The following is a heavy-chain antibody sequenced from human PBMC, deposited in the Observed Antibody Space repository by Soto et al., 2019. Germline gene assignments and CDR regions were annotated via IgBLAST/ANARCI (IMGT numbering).Heavy chain of an antibody. CDR3: ARDRSSGWYNYYYYGMDV. CDR2: IYYSGST. CDR1: GGSINSYY. V-gene: IGHV4-59*01. J-gene: IGHJ6*02. Sequence: PSETLSLTCTVSGGSINSYYWSWIRQPPGKGLEWIGYIYYSGSTNYNPSLKSRVTISVDTSKNQFSLKLSSVTAADTAVYYCARDRSSGWYNYYYYGMDVWGQGITVTVSS. D-gene: IGHD6-19*01.